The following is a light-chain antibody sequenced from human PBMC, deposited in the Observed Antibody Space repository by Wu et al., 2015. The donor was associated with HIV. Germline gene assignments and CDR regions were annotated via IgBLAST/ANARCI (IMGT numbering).Light chain of an antibody. CDR3: LQDYTYPWT. V-gene: IGKV1-6*01. Sequence: VQMTQSPSSLSASVGERVTITCRASQGVGHDLGWYQQKAGKAPKLLIYGASNLQIGVPSRFSGSGSGTDFTLTISSLQSEDFATYYCLQDYTYPWTFGQGTKVEVK. CDR2: GAS. CDR1: QGVGHD. J-gene: IGKJ1*01.